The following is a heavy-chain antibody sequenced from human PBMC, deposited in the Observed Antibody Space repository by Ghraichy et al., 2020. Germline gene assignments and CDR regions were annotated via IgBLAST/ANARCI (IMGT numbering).Heavy chain of an antibody. Sequence: GGSLRLSCAASGFTFSSYWMHWVRQAPGKGLVWVSRINSDGSSTSYADSVKGRFTISRDNAKNTLYLQMNSLRAEDTAVYYCARGIENTIFGVVTHYGMDVWGQGTTVTVSS. V-gene: IGHV3-74*01. CDR2: INSDGSST. CDR3: ARGIENTIFGVVTHYGMDV. CDR1: GFTFSSYW. D-gene: IGHD3-3*01. J-gene: IGHJ6*02.